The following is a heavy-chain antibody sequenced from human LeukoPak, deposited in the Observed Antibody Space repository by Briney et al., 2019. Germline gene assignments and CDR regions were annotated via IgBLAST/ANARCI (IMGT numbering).Heavy chain of an antibody. CDR1: GFTFSSYA. J-gene: IGHJ4*02. CDR3: AKGSYAVAAAGQLDY. Sequence: GGSLRLSCAASGFTFSSYAMSWVRQAPGKGLEWVSVIYSGGSTYYADSVKGRFTISRDNSKNTPYLQMNSLRAEDTAVYYCAKGSYAVAAAGQLDYWGQGTLVTVSS. CDR2: IYSGGST. V-gene: IGHV3-23*03. D-gene: IGHD6-13*01.